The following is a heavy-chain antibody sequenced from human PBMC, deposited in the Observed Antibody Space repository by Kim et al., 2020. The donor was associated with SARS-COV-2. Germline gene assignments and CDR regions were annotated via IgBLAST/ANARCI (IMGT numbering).Heavy chain of an antibody. D-gene: IGHD1-26*01. J-gene: IGHJ6*02. CDR2: ISAYNGNT. CDR3: ARDRLGATVGGMDV. Sequence: ASVKVSCKASGYTFTSYGISWVRQAPGQGLEWMGWISAYNGNTNYAQKPQGRVTMTTDTSTSTAYMELRSLRSDDTAVYYCARDRLGATVGGMDVWGQGTTVTVSS. V-gene: IGHV1-18*01. CDR1: GYTFTSYG.